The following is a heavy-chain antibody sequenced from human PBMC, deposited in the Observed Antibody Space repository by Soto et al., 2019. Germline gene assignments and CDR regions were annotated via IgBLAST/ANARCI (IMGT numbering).Heavy chain of an antibody. D-gene: IGHD6-13*01. J-gene: IGHJ5*02. CDR2: IYWDDDK. V-gene: IGHV2-5*02. CDR3: AHKVAAAGMGWFDP. Sequence: QITLKESGPTLVKPTQTLTLTCTFSGFSLSTSGVGVGWIRQPPGTALEWLALIYWDDDKRYSPSLKSRLTITKDTSNNQLVLTMTNMDPVDTATYYCAHKVAAAGMGWFDPWGQGTLVTVSS. CDR1: GFSLSTSGVG.